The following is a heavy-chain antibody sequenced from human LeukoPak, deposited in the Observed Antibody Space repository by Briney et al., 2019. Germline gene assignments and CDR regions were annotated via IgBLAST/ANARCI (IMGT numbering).Heavy chain of an antibody. Sequence: VGSLRLSCAASGFTFSNDAMTGGREAPGRGLGWVSTISGGGGSRSYADSVQGRFTISRENSKNTLYLQMNSLRAEDTAVYYCAKGYNYHSSGLTYFDYWGQGTLVTVSS. CDR1: GFTFSNDA. V-gene: IGHV3-23*01. CDR2: ISGGGGSR. J-gene: IGHJ4*02. D-gene: IGHD3-22*01. CDR3: AKGYNYHSSGLTYFDY.